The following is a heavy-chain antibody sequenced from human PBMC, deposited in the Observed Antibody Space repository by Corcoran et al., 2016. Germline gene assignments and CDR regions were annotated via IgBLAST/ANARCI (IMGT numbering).Heavy chain of an antibody. CDR3: ARGRWGSSSVLYYRDY. D-gene: IGHD3-16*01. J-gene: IGHJ4*02. Sequence: QVLLVQSGAEVKTPGASVKISCKASGYMFTKYAIHWVRQAPGQRLEWMAWIDANNGKTKYSRKFQDRVTITRDTSANTAYMKLRSLRSEDTAVYYCARGRWGSSSVLYYRDYLGQGTLFTVSS. CDR1: GYMFTKYA. V-gene: IGHV1-3*01. CDR2: IDANNGKT.